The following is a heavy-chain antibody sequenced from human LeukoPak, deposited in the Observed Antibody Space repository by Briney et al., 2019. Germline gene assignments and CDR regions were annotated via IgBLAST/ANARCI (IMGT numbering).Heavy chain of an antibody. J-gene: IGHJ6*02. CDR2: ISDSGRVT. V-gene: IGHV3-48*01. Sequence: GGSLRLSCAASGFSFTIYSMNWVRQAPGKGLEWDSFISDSGRVTYYADSVKGRFTISRDTATNSLYLQMNSLRAEDTAVYYCGRDRRQIYYGVDVWGQGTTVTVSS. CDR3: GRDRRQIYYGVDV. CDR1: GFSFTIYS.